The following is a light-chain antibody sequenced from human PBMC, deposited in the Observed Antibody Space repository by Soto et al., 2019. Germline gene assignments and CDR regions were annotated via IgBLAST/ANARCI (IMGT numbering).Light chain of an antibody. CDR3: QQANILPWA. CDR1: QGISSW. Sequence: DIQMTQSPSSVSASVGDTVTITCRASQGISSWLAWYQQKPGKAPNLLIYATSTLQSGVPSRFSGGRSGTDFTLTITSLQPEDFATYYCQQANILPWAFGQGTKVDNK. V-gene: IGKV1D-12*01. J-gene: IGKJ1*01. CDR2: ATS.